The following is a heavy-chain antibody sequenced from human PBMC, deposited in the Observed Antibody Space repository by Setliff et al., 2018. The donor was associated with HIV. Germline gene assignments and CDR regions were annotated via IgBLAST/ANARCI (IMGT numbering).Heavy chain of an antibody. CDR2: LDYTGST. V-gene: IGHV4-39*01. CDR3: ARHVDSSTTSCYARPYYFYYMDV. Sequence: SETLSLTCTVPGGSISSRDYFWGWLRQPPGKGLEWIGSLDYTGSTYYNPSLNSRVTISVVTSKNQFSLKLSSVTAADTAVYYCARHVDSSTTSCYARPYYFYYMDVWGKGTTVTVSS. CDR1: GGSISSRDYF. J-gene: IGHJ6*03. D-gene: IGHD2-2*01.